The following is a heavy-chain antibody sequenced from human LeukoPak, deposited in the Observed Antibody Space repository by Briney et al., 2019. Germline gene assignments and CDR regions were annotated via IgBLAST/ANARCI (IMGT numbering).Heavy chain of an antibody. CDR3: ARHVAVALGYFDY. V-gene: IGHV4-59*08. CDR2: IYYSGST. CDR1: GGSISSYY. D-gene: IGHD6-19*01. J-gene: IGHJ4*02. Sequence: SETLSLTCTVSGGSISSYYWSWIRQPPGKGLEWIGYIYYSGSTNYNPSLKSRVTISVDTSKNQFSLKLSSVTAADTAVYYCARHVAVALGYFDYWGQGTLVTVFS.